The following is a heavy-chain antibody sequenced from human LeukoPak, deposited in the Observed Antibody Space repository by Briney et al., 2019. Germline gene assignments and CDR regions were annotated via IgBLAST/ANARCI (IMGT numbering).Heavy chain of an antibody. CDR2: IYPGDSDT. Sequence: GESLKISCKGSGYSFTTYWIGWVRQMPGKGLEWMGNIYPGDSDTRYSPSFQGQVTISADKSITTAYLQWSSLRATDTAIYYCARRWYDSSGYSRHFDYWGQGTLVTVPS. J-gene: IGHJ4*02. CDR3: ARRWYDSSGYSRHFDY. D-gene: IGHD3-22*01. CDR1: GYSFTTYW. V-gene: IGHV5-51*01.